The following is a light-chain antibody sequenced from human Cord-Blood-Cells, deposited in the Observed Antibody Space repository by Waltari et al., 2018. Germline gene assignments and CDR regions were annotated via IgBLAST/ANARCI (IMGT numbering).Light chain of an antibody. V-gene: IGKV1-39*01. CDR3: HQSYSTPLT. CDR1: QSISSY. CDR2: AAS. Sequence: DIQMTHSPSSLSASVGDSVTITSRESQSISSYLNWYPQKPGKSPKLLSYAASSLQSGVPSRFSGSVSGDDFTHTISSLQPEDFATYYCHQSYSTPLTFGGGTKVEI. J-gene: IGKJ4*01.